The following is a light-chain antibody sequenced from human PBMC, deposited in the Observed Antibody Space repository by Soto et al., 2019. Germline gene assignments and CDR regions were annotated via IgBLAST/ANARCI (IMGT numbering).Light chain of an antibody. J-gene: IGLJ3*02. Sequence: QSVLTQPPSVSGAPGQRVTISCTGSSSNIEAGYPVHWYQQLPGTAPKLLVAGNRPSGVPDRFSVSKSGASASLAITGLQAEDEADYYCQSYDSSLSRRWVFGGGTQLTVL. CDR3: QSYDSSLSRRWV. V-gene: IGLV1-40*01. CDR2: G. CDR1: SSNIEAGYP.